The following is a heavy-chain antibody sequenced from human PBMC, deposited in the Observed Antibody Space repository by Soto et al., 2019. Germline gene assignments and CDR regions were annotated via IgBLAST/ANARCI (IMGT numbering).Heavy chain of an antibody. V-gene: IGHV3-48*01. CDR3: ASPRLAGASHNDAFDI. CDR1: GFTFSSYS. CDR2: ISSSSSTI. J-gene: IGHJ3*02. D-gene: IGHD2-8*02. Sequence: GGSLRLSCAASGFTFSSYSMNWVRQAPGKGLEWVSYISSSSSTIYYADSVKGRFTISRDNAKNSLYMQMNSLRAEDTAVYYCASPRLAGASHNDAFDIWGQGTMVTVSS.